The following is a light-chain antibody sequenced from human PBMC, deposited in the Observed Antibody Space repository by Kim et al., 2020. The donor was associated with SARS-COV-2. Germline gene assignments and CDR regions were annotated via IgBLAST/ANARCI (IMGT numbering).Light chain of an antibody. CDR1: KLGDRY. J-gene: IGLJ3*02. V-gene: IGLV3-1*01. CDR2: EDT. CDR3: QSWDSATDWV. Sequence: SYELTQPPSVSVSPGQTASITCSGDKLGDRYANWYRQKPGQSPVLVIHEDTKRPSGIPERFSGSSSGNTATLTISGTQAMDEADYYCQSWDSATDWVFGG.